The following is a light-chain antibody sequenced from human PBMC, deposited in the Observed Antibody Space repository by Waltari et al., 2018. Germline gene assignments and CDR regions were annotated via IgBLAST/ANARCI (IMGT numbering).Light chain of an antibody. J-gene: IGKJ1*01. CDR3: QQYSASTGT. CDR2: GAS. V-gene: IGKV3-20*01. CDR1: QTINSNH. Sequence: EIVLTQSPGTMSLSPGDRAILSCRASQTINSNHLAWYQQKPGQVPRLLIHGASSRAIGIPDRFFGSGSGTDFSLTISRLEPEDSGVYYCQQYSASTGTFGQGTKVEIK.